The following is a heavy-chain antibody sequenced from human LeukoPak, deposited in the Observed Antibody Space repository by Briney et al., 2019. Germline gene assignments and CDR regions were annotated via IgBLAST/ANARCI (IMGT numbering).Heavy chain of an antibody. CDR2: IYTSGST. CDR1: GGSISSGSYY. CDR3: ASFMGEVFTGEGAFDI. Sequence: SETLSLTCTVSGGSISSGSYYWSWIRQPAGKGLEWIGRIYTSGSTNYNPSLKSRVTISVDTSKNQFSLKLRSVTAADTALYYCASFMGEVFTGEGAFDIWGQGTMVTVSS. D-gene: IGHD3-16*01. J-gene: IGHJ3*02. V-gene: IGHV4-61*02.